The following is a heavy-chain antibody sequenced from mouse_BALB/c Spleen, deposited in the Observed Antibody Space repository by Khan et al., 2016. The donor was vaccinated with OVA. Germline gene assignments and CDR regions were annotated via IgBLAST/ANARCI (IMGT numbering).Heavy chain of an antibody. V-gene: IGHV9-3-1*01. Sequence: QFQLVQSGPELKKPGETVKISCKASGYTFTNYGMNWVKQAPGKGLKWMGWINTYTGEPTYADDFKGRSAFSLETSASTAYLQIKNLKTEDTATYCCARSNSYWYFDVWGAGTTVTVSS. J-gene: IGHJ1*01. CDR3: ARSNSYWYFDV. CDR1: GYTFTNYG. CDR2: INTYTGEP. D-gene: IGHD4-1*02.